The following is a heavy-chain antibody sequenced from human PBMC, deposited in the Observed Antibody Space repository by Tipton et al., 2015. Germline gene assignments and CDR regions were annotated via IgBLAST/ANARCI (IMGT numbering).Heavy chain of an antibody. CDR3: ARVGITGGDYFDY. J-gene: IGHJ4*02. CDR1: GFTFSSYW. D-gene: IGHD1-20*01. V-gene: IGHV3-7*01. CDR2: IKQDGSEK. Sequence: GSLRLSCAASGFTFSSYWMNWVRQAPGKGLEWVANIKQDGSEKYYVDSVKGRFTISRDNAKKSLYLQMNSLRAEDTAVYYCARVGITGGDYFDYWGQGTLVTVSS.